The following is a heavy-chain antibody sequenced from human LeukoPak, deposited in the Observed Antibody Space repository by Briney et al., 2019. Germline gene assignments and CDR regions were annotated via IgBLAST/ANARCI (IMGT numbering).Heavy chain of an antibody. CDR2: IIGSGADT. Sequence: GGSLRPSCAASGFTFSTFPMTWVRQAPGKGLEWVSVIIGSGADTYYADSVKGRFTISRDNSKNTLYLQMNSLGAEDTAVHYCAKDLPLGWELSNRYYFDYWGQGTLVTVSS. D-gene: IGHD1-26*01. CDR3: AKDLPLGWELSNRYYFDY. V-gene: IGHV3-23*01. CDR1: GFTFSTFP. J-gene: IGHJ4*02.